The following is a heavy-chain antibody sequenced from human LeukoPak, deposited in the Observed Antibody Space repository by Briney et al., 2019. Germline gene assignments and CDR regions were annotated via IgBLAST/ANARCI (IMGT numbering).Heavy chain of an antibody. CDR3: ARGDISMVRGVT. Sequence: SETLSLTCAVYGGSFSGYYWSWIRQPPGKGLEWIGEINHSGSTNYNPSLKSRVTISVDTSKNQFFLKLSSVTAADTAVYYCARGDISMVRGVTWGQGTLVTVSS. V-gene: IGHV4-34*01. J-gene: IGHJ4*02. D-gene: IGHD3-10*01. CDR2: INHSGST. CDR1: GGSFSGYY.